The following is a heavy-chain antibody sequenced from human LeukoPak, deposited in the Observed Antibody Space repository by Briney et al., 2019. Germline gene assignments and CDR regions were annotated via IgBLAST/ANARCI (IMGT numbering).Heavy chain of an antibody. J-gene: IGHJ4*02. Sequence: QAGGSLRLSCAASGFSFRSNAMNWVRQAPGKGLEWVAGIGGSGRSTYYAGAVEGRFTISRDNSKNTLYLQMDSLRAEDTAVYYCASGPPYCSSSNCYSPFDYWGQGTLVTVSS. D-gene: IGHD2-2*01. V-gene: IGHV3-23*01. CDR1: GFSFRSNA. CDR2: IGGSGRST. CDR3: ASGPPYCSSSNCYSPFDY.